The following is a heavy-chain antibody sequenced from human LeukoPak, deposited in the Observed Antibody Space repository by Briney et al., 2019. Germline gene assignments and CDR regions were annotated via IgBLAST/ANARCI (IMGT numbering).Heavy chain of an antibody. CDR2: IIPIFGTA. CDR3: ARGDTMVRGVITNSPYYYYYMDV. V-gene: IGHV1-69*01. J-gene: IGHJ6*03. CDR1: GGTFSSYA. D-gene: IGHD3-10*01. Sequence: SVKVSCKASGGTFSSYAISWVRQAPGQGLEWMGGIIPIFGTANYAQKFQGRVTITADESTSTAYMEQSSLRSEDTAVYYCARGDTMVRGVITNSPYYYYYMDVWGKGTTVTVSS.